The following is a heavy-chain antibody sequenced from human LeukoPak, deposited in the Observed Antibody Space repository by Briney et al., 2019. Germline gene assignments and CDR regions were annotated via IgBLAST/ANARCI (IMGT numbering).Heavy chain of an antibody. V-gene: IGHV3-23*01. Sequence: PGASLRLFCAASGFSFSGYAMSWVRQAPGKGLEWVSGIGLSGGSTFYADSVKGRFTISRDNSKNTLYLQMNSLRAEDTAIYYCARKELTTPRIFLDVWGQGTTVAVSS. D-gene: IGHD4-11*01. J-gene: IGHJ6*02. CDR3: ARKELTTPRIFLDV. CDR2: IGLSGGST. CDR1: GFSFSGYA.